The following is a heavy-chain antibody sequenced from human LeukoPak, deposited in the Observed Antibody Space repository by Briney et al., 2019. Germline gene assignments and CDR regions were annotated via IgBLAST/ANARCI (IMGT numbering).Heavy chain of an antibody. CDR2: IYYSGTT. D-gene: IGHD6-6*01. V-gene: IGHV4-59*01. CDR1: GGXISSYY. CDR3: ARGAALDY. J-gene: IGHJ4*02. Sequence: SETLSLTCTVSGGXISSYYCSWIRQPPGKGLEWIGYIYYSGTTNYNPSLKSRVTISVDTSKNQFSLKLSSVTAADTAVYYCARGAALDYWGQGTLVTVSS.